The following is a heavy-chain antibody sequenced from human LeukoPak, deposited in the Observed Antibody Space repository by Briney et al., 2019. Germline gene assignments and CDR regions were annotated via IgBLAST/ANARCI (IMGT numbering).Heavy chain of an antibody. CDR1: GGTFSSYA. CDR3: ARGYTSTYHGSGSYLVSADDAFDI. J-gene: IGHJ3*02. V-gene: IGHV1-69*05. D-gene: IGHD3-10*01. CDR2: IIPIFGTA. Sequence: SVKVSCKASGGTFSSYAISWVRQAPGQGLEWMGGIIPIFGTANYAQKFQGRVTITTDESTSTAYMELSSLRSEDTAVYYCARGYTSTYHGSGSYLVSADDAFDIWGQETMVTVSS.